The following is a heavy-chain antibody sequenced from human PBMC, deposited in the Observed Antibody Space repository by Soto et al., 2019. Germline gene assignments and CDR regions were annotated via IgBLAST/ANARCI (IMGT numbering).Heavy chain of an antibody. D-gene: IGHD2-2*01. CDR3: ARGRSTTRYEYNWFDP. CDR2: MNPNSGNT. V-gene: IGHV1-8*01. J-gene: IGHJ5*02. CDR1: GYTFTSYD. Sequence: ASVKVSCKASGYTFTSYDINWVRQATGQGLEWMGWMNPNSGNTGYAQKFQGRVTMTRNTSISTAYMELSSLRSEDTAVYYCARGRSTTRYEYNWFDPWGQGTLVTVSS.